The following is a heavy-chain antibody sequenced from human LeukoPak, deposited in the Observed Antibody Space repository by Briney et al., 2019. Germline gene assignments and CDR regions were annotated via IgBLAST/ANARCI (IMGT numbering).Heavy chain of an antibody. V-gene: IGHV4-59*01. CDR1: GGSISSYY. CDR2: IYYSGST. Sequence: SETLSLTCTVSGGSISSYYWSWIRQPPGKGLEWIGYIYYSGSTNYNPSLKSRVTISVDTSKNQSSLKLSSVTAADTAVYYCASHKRGYCSGGSCYSVSSLDYWGQGTLVTVSS. D-gene: IGHD2-15*01. CDR3: ASHKRGYCSGGSCYSVSSLDY. J-gene: IGHJ4*02.